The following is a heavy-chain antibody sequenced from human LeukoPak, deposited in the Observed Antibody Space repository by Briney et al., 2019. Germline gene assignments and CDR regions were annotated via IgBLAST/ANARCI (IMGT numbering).Heavy chain of an antibody. D-gene: IGHD3-22*01. CDR1: GFTFSSYE. Sequence: GGSLRLSCAASGFTFSSYEMNWVRQAPGKGQEWVSYISSSGSTIYYADSVKGRFTISRDNAKNSLYLQMNSLRAEDTAVYYCARDGYYYDSSGYYYYYYMDVWGKGTTVTVSS. V-gene: IGHV3-48*03. CDR2: ISSSGSTI. CDR3: ARDGYYYDSSGYYYYYYMDV. J-gene: IGHJ6*03.